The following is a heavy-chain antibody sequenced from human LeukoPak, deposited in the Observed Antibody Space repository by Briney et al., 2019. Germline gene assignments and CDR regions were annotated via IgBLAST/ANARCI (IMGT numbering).Heavy chain of an antibody. Sequence: GGSLRLSCAASGFTFSGYAMSWVRQAPGKGLEWVSGISGSGGRIYYADSVKGRFTISRDNPKNTLYLQMNSLRAEDTALYYCAKGDDILTGYYCGDYWGQGTLVTVSS. D-gene: IGHD3-9*01. CDR3: AKGDDILTGYYCGDY. V-gene: IGHV3-23*01. CDR2: ISGSGGRI. CDR1: GFTFSGYA. J-gene: IGHJ4*02.